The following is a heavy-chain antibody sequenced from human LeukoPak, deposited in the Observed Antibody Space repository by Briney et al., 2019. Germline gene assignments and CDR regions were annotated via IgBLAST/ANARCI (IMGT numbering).Heavy chain of an antibody. V-gene: IGHV3-30*18. CDR2: ISYDGSNK. CDR1: GFTFSSYG. Sequence: PGGSLRLSCAASGFTFSSYGMHWVRQAPGKGLEWVAVISYDGSNKYYADSVKGRFTISRDNSKNTLYLQMNSLRAEDTAVYYCAKDVDTATRDSYLDYWGQGTLVTVSS. J-gene: IGHJ4*02. D-gene: IGHD5-18*01. CDR3: AKDVDTATRDSYLDY.